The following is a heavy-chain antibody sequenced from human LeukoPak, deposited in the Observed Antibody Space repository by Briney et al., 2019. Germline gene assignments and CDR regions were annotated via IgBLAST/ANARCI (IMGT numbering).Heavy chain of an antibody. CDR3: ARDDIRNYYYYGMDV. J-gene: IGHJ6*02. V-gene: IGHV3-21*01. CDR1: GFTFSSYS. D-gene: IGHD5-12*01. Sequence: GGSLRLSCAASGFTFSSYSMNWVRQAPGKGLEGVSSISSSSSYIYYADSVKGRFTISRDNAKNSLYLQMNSLRAEDTAVYYCARDDIRNYYYYGMDVWGQGTTVTVSS. CDR2: ISSSSSYI.